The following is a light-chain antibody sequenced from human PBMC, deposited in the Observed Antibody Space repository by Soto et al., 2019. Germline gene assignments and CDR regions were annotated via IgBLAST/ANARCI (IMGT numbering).Light chain of an antibody. CDR1: QAISSH. J-gene: IGKJ5*01. Sequence: DIQMSQSPSTXXSXXXXXXXXXXXASQAISSHLAWYQQKPGKAPNLLIYGASTLQSGVPSRFSGSGSGTEFTLTISSLQPEDFATYYCQQLNSYPPITFGQGTRLEIK. V-gene: IGKV1-9*01. CDR2: GAS. CDR3: QQLNSYPPIT.